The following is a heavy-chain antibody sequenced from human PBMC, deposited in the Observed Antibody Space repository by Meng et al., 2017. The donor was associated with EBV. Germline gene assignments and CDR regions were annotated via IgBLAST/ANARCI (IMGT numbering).Heavy chain of an antibody. V-gene: IGHV3-73*02. J-gene: IGHJ4*02. D-gene: IGHD2-2*01. Sequence: ESGGGLGRPWGSLKLPCAASGFTFSGSAMHWVRQASGKGLEWVGRIRSKAKSYATAYAASVKGRFTISRDDSKNTAYLQMNSLKTEDTAVYYCTRMSSPLDYWGQGTLVTVSS. CDR3: TRMSSPLDY. CDR1: GFTFSGSA. CDR2: IRSKAKSYAT.